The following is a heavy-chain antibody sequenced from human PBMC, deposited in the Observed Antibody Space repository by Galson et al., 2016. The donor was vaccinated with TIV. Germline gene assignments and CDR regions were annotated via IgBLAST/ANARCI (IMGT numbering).Heavy chain of an antibody. D-gene: IGHD2-2*02. J-gene: IGHJ4*02. Sequence: SLRLSCAASGFTFSSYAMNWVRQAPGKGLEWVSAISGSGDNTFYAGSVKGRFTISRDTSKNTLYLQMSSLSAEDTALYYCAKGKGCSCYSGADDWGQGTLVTVSS. V-gene: IGHV3-23*01. CDR2: ISGSGDNT. CDR1: GFTFSSYA. CDR3: AKGKGCSCYSGADD.